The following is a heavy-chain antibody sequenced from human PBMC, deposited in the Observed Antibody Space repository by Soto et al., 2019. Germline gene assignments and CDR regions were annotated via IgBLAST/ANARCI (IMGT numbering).Heavy chain of an antibody. J-gene: IGHJ6*02. Sequence: GPVGSGGSLRLSCAASGFTFSSYSMNWVRQAPGKGLEWVSSISSSSSYIYYADSVKGRFTISRDNAKNSLYLQMNSLRAEDTAVYYCARVGRLAVRENYYGMDVWGQGTTVTVSS. V-gene: IGHV3-21*01. CDR1: GFTFSSYS. CDR2: ISSSSSYI. CDR3: ARVGRLAVRENYYGMDV. D-gene: IGHD3-10*01.